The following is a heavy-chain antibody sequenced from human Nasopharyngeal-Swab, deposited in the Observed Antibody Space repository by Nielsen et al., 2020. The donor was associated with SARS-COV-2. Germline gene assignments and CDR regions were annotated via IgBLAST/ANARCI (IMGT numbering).Heavy chain of an antibody. CDR1: GFTFSSYG. J-gene: IGHJ4*02. Sequence: GESLKISCAASGFTFSSYGMHWVRPAPGKGLEWVAFVSYDRADKYYADSVKGRFTISRDNSRNTVYLQINSLRAEDTAVYFCARGNGSPTYFEYWGQGTLVTVSS. V-gene: IGHV3-30*03. CDR3: ARGNGSPTYFEY. D-gene: IGHD1-26*01. CDR2: VSYDRADK.